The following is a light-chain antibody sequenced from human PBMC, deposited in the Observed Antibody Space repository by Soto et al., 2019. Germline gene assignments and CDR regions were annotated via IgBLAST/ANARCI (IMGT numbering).Light chain of an antibody. Sequence: DIQVTQSPSSLSASVGDRVTITCQASQDIRNYLNWYQQKPGKAPKLLIYDASNLETGVPSRFSGSGSGTDFTSTTSSLQLEVIAQYYGQQSNGLPPFGGGTKVGSN. CDR1: QDIRNY. J-gene: IGKJ4*01. CDR2: DAS. V-gene: IGKV1-33*01. CDR3: QQSNGLPP.